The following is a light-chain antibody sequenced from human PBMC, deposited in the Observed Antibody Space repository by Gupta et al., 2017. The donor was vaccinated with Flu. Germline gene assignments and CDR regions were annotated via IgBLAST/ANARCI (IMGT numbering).Light chain of an antibody. CDR2: MGS. V-gene: IGKV2-28*01. Sequence: VTPGEPASSSCRSSQSLLHTNGNTYLDWYRQKPGQSPQLLIYMGSFRASGVPDRFSGSGSGTDFTLEISIVDAEDVGLYYCMQGIDTPRTFGQGTKVEIK. CDR1: QSLLHTNGNTY. J-gene: IGKJ1*01. CDR3: MQGIDTPRT.